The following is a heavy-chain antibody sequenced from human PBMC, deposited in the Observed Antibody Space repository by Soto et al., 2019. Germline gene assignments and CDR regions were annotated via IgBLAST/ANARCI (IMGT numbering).Heavy chain of an antibody. CDR3: AKDAVSGSRRVPFNYYGMDV. CDR1: GFSFSIYG. V-gene: IGHV3-30*18. D-gene: IGHD3-10*01. J-gene: IGHJ6*02. CDR2: ISYDGSER. Sequence: QVQLVESAGGVVQPGRSLRLSCAASGFSFSIYGMHWVRQAPGKGLQWVAAISYDGSERYYADSVKGRFTISRDNSNNTLYLQMNSLRAEDTAVYYCAKDAVSGSRRVPFNYYGMDVWGQGTTVTVSS.